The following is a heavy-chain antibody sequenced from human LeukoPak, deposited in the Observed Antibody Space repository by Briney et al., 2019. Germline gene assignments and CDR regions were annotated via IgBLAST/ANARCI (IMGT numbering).Heavy chain of an antibody. J-gene: IGHJ5*02. CDR1: GYTFTSDD. Sequence: ASVKVSCKASGYTFTSDDINWGRQATEQGLEWMGWMNPNSGNTGYAQKFQGRVTMTRNTSISTAYMELSSLRSEDTAVYYCARGERRTQKIDPWGQGTLVTVSS. CDR2: MNPNSGNT. D-gene: IGHD1-1*01. V-gene: IGHV1-8*01. CDR3: ARGERRTQKIDP.